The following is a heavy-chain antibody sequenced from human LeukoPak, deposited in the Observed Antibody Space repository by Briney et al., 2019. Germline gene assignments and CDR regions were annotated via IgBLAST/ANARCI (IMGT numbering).Heavy chain of an antibody. CDR3: AKPPPGAADYYYGMDV. CDR1: GFTFSSYA. J-gene: IGHJ6*02. CDR2: ISGSGGST. V-gene: IGHV3-23*01. D-gene: IGHD7-27*01. Sequence: TGGSLRLSCAASGFTFSSYAMSWVRQAPGKGLEWVSAISGSGGSTYYADSVKGRFTISRDNSKNTLYLQMNSLRAEDTAVYYCAKPPPGAADYYYGMDVWGQGTTVTVSS.